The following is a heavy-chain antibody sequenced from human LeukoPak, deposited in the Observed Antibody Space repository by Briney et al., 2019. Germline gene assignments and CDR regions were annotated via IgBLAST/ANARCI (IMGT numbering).Heavy chain of an antibody. CDR1: GGSISSYY. Sequence: TSETLSLTCTVSGGSISSYYWSWIRQPPGKGLEWTAYIYYSGSTNYNPSLKSRVTISVDTSKNQFSLKLSSVTAADTAVYYCARLRSPYSSSEFDPWGQGALVTVSS. V-gene: IGHV4-59*01. CDR2: IYYSGST. J-gene: IGHJ5*02. CDR3: ARLRSPYSSSEFDP. D-gene: IGHD6-13*01.